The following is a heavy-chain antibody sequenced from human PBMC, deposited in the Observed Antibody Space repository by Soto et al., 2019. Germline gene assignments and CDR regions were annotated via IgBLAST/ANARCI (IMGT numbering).Heavy chain of an antibody. CDR1: GYTFTSYY. CDR3: ARDCSSTSCYGVYYYYYGMDV. V-gene: IGHV1-46*03. J-gene: IGHJ6*02. Sequence: GASVKVSCKASGYTFTSYYMHWVRQAPGQGLEWMGIINPSGGSTSYAQKFQGRVTMTRDTSTSTVYIELSSLRSEDTAVYYCARDCSSTSCYGVYYYYYGMDVWGQGTTVTVSS. D-gene: IGHD2-2*01. CDR2: INPSGGST.